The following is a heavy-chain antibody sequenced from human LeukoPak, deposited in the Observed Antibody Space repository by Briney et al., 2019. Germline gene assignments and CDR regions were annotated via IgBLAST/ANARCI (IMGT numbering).Heavy chain of an antibody. CDR1: GFTVSSNY. Sequence: GGSLRLSCAASGFTVSSNYMSWVRQAPGKGLEWVSVIYSGGSTYYADSVKGRFTISRDNSKNTLYLQMNSLRAEDTAVYYCAREAYGDWYYSDYWGQGTLVTVSS. CDR2: IYSGGST. V-gene: IGHV3-66*01. J-gene: IGHJ4*02. D-gene: IGHD4-17*01. CDR3: AREAYGDWYYSDY.